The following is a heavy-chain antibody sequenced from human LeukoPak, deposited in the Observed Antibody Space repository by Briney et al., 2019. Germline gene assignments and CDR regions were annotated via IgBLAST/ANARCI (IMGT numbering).Heavy chain of an antibody. V-gene: IGHV3-33*01. CDR1: GFTFSSYG. D-gene: IGHD3-3*01. CDR2: IWYDGSNK. CDR3: ARDRQSYYDFWSGYYTAPYYYGMDV. Sequence: PGRSLRLSCAASGFTFSSYGMHWVRQAPGKGLEWVAVIWYDGSNKYYADSVKGRFTISRDNSKNTLYLQMNSLRAEDTAAYYCARDRQSYYDFWSGYYTAPYYYGMDVWGQGTTVTVSS. J-gene: IGHJ6*02.